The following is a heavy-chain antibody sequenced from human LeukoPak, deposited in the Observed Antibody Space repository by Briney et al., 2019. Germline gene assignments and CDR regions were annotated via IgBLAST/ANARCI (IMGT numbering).Heavy chain of an antibody. J-gene: IGHJ4*02. D-gene: IGHD5-18*01. Sequence: GGSLRLSCAASGFTFSSYAMSWVRQAPGKGLEWVSAISGRGGDTSYADSVKGRFTISRDNSKSTLYLQMNSLRAEDTAVYYCAKDPLRGYSSHPLPGPDYWGQGTLVTVSS. CDR3: AKDPLRGYSSHPLPGPDY. V-gene: IGHV3-23*01. CDR1: GFTFSSYA. CDR2: ISGRGGDT.